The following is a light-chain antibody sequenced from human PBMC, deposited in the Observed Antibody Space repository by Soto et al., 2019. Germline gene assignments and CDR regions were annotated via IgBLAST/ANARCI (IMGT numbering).Light chain of an antibody. J-gene: IGLJ2*01. Sequence: QSVLTQPASVSGSPGQSITISCTGTSSDVGGYNYVSWYQQHPGKAPKLMIYDVSNRPSGVSNRFSGSKSGNTASLTISGLQAEDEADCYCSAYTIHTLVVFGGGTKLTVL. CDR1: SSDVGGYNY. CDR2: DVS. CDR3: SAYTIHTLVV. V-gene: IGLV2-14*01.